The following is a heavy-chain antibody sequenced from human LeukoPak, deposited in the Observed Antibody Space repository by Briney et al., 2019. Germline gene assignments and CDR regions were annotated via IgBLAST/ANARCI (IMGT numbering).Heavy chain of an antibody. Sequence: GGSLRLSCAASGFTFSSYEMNWVRQAPGKGLEWVSSISTSSSYIYYADSVKGRFTISRDNAKKSLYLQMNSLRAEDTAVYYCARYWGSGIYLFDAFDIWGQGTMVTVSS. CDR2: ISTSSSYI. CDR3: ARYWGSGIYLFDAFDI. CDR1: GFTFSSYE. V-gene: IGHV3-21*01. D-gene: IGHD1-26*01. J-gene: IGHJ3*02.